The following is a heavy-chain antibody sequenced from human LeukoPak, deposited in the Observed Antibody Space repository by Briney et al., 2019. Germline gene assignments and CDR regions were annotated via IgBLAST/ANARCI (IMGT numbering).Heavy chain of an antibody. Sequence: GESLKISCKGSGYSFTSYWIGWVRQMPGKGLEWMGIIYPGDSDTRYSPSFQGQVTISADKSISTAHLQWSSLKASDTAMYYCARLKVSGTIPPNYYYGMDVWGQGTTVTVSS. CDR3: ARLKVSGTIPPNYYYGMDV. J-gene: IGHJ6*02. CDR2: IYPGDSDT. V-gene: IGHV5-51*01. D-gene: IGHD3-10*01. CDR1: GYSFTSYW.